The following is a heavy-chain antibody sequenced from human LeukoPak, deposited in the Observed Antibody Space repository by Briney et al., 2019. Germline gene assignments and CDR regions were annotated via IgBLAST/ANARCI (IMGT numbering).Heavy chain of an antibody. J-gene: IGHJ6*03. V-gene: IGHV3-48*01. CDR1: GFTFSTYS. CDR2: ISSGSNAI. CDR3: AXERNFYYMDV. Sequence: PXGSLXLSCTASGFTFSTYSMNWVRQAPGKGLDWVSYISSGSNAIKYADSVKGRFTISRDNAKNSLYLQMNRLRAEDTAVYYCAXERNFYYMDVWGKGTTVTVSS. D-gene: IGHD3-3*01.